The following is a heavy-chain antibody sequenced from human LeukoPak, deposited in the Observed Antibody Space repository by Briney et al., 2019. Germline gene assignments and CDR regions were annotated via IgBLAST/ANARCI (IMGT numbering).Heavy chain of an antibody. J-gene: IGHJ4*02. Sequence: SETLSLTCTVSGASLSSDYWSWIRQPAGKGLEWIGRIYTNGSPNYNPSLKSRVTMSVDTSKNQFSLKLSSVTAADTAVYYCARLGIAARNFDYWGQGTLVTVSS. V-gene: IGHV4-4*07. CDR3: ARLGIAARNFDY. CDR1: GASLSSDY. D-gene: IGHD6-6*01. CDR2: IYTNGSP.